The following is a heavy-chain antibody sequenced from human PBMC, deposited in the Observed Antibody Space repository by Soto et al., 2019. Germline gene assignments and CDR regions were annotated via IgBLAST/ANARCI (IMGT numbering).Heavy chain of an antibody. CDR1: GFTFSTFW. J-gene: IGHJ4*02. CDR2: INSDGSTT. CDR3: ARIPPGWGGGQLVLDY. D-gene: IGHD6-13*01. V-gene: IGHV3-74*01. Sequence: VQLVESGGGLVQPGGSLRLSCAASGFTFSTFWMHWVRQAPGKGLVWVSRINSDGSTTTYADSVKGRFTISRDNAKNTVDLEMNSLGVGDLAGDYCARIPPGWGGGQLVLDYWGQGTLVTVSS.